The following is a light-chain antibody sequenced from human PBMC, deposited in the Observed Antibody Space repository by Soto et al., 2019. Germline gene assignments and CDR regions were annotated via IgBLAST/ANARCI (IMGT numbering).Light chain of an antibody. Sequence: VLTQPLSASGTPGQRVTISCSGSSSNIGTNHVYWYQQLPGTAPRLLIYANDYRPSGVPDRFSGSKSGTSASLAISGLRSEDEADYHCAAWDDSLSGLVFGGGTKVTVL. J-gene: IGLJ3*02. CDR3: AAWDDSLSGLV. V-gene: IGLV1-47*02. CDR2: AND. CDR1: SSNIGTNH.